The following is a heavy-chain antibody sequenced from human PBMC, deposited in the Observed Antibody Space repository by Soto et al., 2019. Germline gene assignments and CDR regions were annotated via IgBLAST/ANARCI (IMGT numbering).Heavy chain of an antibody. CDR3: ARDYYDSSGYLAPLDY. J-gene: IGHJ4*02. V-gene: IGHV3-21*01. Sequence: VGSLRLSCAASGFTFSSYRMNWVRQAPGKGLEWVSSISSSSSYIYYADSVKGRFTISRDNAKNSLYLQMNSLRAEDTAVYYCARDYYDSSGYLAPLDYWGQGTLVTVS. CDR2: ISSSSSYI. D-gene: IGHD3-22*01. CDR1: GFTFSSYR.